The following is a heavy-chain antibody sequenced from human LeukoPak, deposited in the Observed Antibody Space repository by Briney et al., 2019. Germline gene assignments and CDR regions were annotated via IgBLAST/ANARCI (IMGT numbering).Heavy chain of an antibody. CDR3: HQPVTLPA. CDR2: IKEDGSDK. J-gene: IGHJ5*02. D-gene: IGHD2-2*01. Sequence: GGSLRLSCVASGITFRNYWMSWVRQAPGKGLEWVAFIKEDGSDKHYVDSVKGRFTISRDNAKNSLYLQMNSLRAEDTAVYFCHQPVTLPAWGQGALVTVSP. V-gene: IGHV3-7*01. CDR1: GITFRNYW.